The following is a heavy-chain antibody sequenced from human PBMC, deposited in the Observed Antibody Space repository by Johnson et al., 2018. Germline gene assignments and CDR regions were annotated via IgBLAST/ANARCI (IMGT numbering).Heavy chain of an antibody. D-gene: IGHD3-10*01. Sequence: QVQLVQSGGGVVQPGRSLRLSCAASGFTFSSYAMHWVRQAPGKGLEWVAVISSDGSNKYYADSVKGRFTISRDNSKNTLYLQMNSLRAEDTAGYYWARGGSWFYYYRDVWGKGTTVTVSS. CDR3: ARGGSWFYYYRDV. V-gene: IGHV3-30-3*01. CDR2: ISSDGSNK. J-gene: IGHJ6*03. CDR1: GFTFSSYA.